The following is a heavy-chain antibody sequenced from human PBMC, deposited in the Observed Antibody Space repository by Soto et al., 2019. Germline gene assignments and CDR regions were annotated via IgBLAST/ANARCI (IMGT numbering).Heavy chain of an antibody. CDR1: GGSISSGDYY. Sequence: SETLSLTCTVSGGSISSGDYYWSWIRQPPGKGLEWIGYIYYSGSTYYNPSLKSRVTISVDTSKNQFSLKLSSLTAADTAVYYCARDGSSLLAPYYYGMDVWGEGTTVTVSA. V-gene: IGHV4-30-4*01. J-gene: IGHJ6*04. D-gene: IGHD6-6*01. CDR3: ARDGSSLLAPYYYGMDV. CDR2: IYYSGST.